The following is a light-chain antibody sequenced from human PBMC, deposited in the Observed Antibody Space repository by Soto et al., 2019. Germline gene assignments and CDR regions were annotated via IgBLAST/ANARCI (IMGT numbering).Light chain of an antibody. V-gene: IGKV1-27*01. CDR2: AAS. CDR3: QKYNSAPLT. CDR1: QGITNY. J-gene: IGKJ4*01. Sequence: DIQMTQSPSSLSASVGDRVTITCRASQGITNYLAWYQQKPGQVPKLLIYAASTLQSEVPSRFSGGGSGTDFTLTISSLQPEDVATYYCQKYNSAPLTFGGRTKVEIK.